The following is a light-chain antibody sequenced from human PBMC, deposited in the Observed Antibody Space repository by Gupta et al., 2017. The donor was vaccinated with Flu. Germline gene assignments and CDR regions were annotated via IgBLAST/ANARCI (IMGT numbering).Light chain of an antibody. V-gene: IGLV3-19*01. CDR2: GKN. J-gene: IGLJ3*02. CDR3: NSRDSSGNHLGV. CDR1: SLRSYY. Sequence: SSELTQDPAVSVALGQTVRTTCQGDSLRSYYASWYQQKPGQAPVLVSYGKNNRPSGIPDRFSGSSSGNTASLTITGAQAEDEADYYCNSRDSSGNHLGVFGGGTKLTVL.